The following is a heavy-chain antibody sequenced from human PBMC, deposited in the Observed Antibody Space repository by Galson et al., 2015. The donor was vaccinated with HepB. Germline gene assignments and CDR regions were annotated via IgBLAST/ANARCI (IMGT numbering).Heavy chain of an antibody. Sequence: SLRLSCAASGFTFSSYAMSWVRQAPGKGLEWVSAISGSGGSTYYADSVKGRFTISRDNSKNTLYLQMNSLRAEDTAVYYCAKDLSFLVVVVAFGAFDIWGQGTMVTVSS. CDR3: AKDLSFLVVVVAFGAFDI. J-gene: IGHJ3*02. CDR1: GFTFSSYA. V-gene: IGHV3-23*01. CDR2: ISGSGGST. D-gene: IGHD2-15*01.